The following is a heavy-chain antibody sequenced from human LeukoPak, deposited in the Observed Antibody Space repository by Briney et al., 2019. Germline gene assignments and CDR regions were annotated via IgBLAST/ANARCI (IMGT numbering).Heavy chain of an antibody. D-gene: IGHD4-23*01. V-gene: IGHV3-11*01. CDR3: ARPGNSYYYYYGMDV. CDR2: ISSSGSTI. J-gene: IGHJ6*02. CDR1: GFTFSDYY. Sequence: NPGGSLRLSRAASGFTFSDYYMSWIRQAPGKGLEWVSYISSSGSTIYYADSVKGRFTISRDNAKNSLYLQMNSLRAEDTAVYYCARPGNSYYYYYGMDVWGQGTTVTVSS.